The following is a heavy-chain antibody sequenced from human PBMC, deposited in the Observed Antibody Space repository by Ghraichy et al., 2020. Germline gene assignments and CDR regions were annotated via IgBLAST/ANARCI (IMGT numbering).Heavy chain of an antibody. CDR2: IYYSGST. CDR3: ASCLVCTNGVCSSYYFDY. CDR1: GGSISSGGYY. Sequence: SETLSLTCTVSGGSISSGGYYWSWIRQHPGKGLEWIGYIYYSGSTYYNPSLKSRVTISVDTSKNQFSLKLSSVTAADTAVYYCASCLVCTNGVCSSYYFDYWGQGTLVTVSS. V-gene: IGHV4-31*03. D-gene: IGHD2-8*01. J-gene: IGHJ4*02.